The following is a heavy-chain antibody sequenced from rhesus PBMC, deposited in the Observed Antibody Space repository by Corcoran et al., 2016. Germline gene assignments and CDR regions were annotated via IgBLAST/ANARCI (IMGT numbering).Heavy chain of an antibody. CDR1: DGSIINTY. D-gene: IGHD2-39*02. CDR3: ARSGWTSWDNRFDV. J-gene: IGHJ5-1*01. CDR2: ISGSGGGT. Sequence: QLQLQESGPGLVKPLETLSLTCVVSDGSIINTYWNWIRQPPGKGLEWIARISGSGGGTYYNTCLKSRVTISTDMSKNQFSLKVNSVTAADTAVYYCARSGWTSWDNRFDVWGAGVLVTVSS. V-gene: IGHV4-173*01.